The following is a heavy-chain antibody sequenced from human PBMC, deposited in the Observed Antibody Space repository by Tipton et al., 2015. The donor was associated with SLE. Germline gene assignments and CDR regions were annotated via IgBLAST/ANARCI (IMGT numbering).Heavy chain of an antibody. CDR1: GFTLSNYW. CDR2: IKEDGSET. V-gene: IGHV3-7*01. CDR3: AGAQRTARDHWDYYYYYLDV. J-gene: IGHJ6*02. D-gene: IGHD1-14*01. Sequence: GSLRLSCAASGFTLSNYWMNWVRQAPGKGLQWVGQIKEDGSETYYVGSVKGRFTISRANVKNSLYWEMNSLRAEDSGVYYVAGAQRTARDHWDYYYYYLDVGGHGATVTVS.